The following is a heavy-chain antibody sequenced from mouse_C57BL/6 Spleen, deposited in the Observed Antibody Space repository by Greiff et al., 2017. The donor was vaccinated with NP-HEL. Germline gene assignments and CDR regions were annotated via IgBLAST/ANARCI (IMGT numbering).Heavy chain of an antibody. CDR1: GYTFTSYW. CDR3: AIYDYEDYYAMDY. D-gene: IGHD2-4*01. CDR2: INPSDGGT. Sequence: QVQLQQPGTELVKPGASVKLSCKASGYTFTSYWMHWVKQRPGQGLEWIGNINPSDGGTNYNEKFKSKATLTVDKSSSTAYMQLSSLTSEDSAVYYCAIYDYEDYYAMDYWGQGTSVTVSS. V-gene: IGHV1-53*01. J-gene: IGHJ4*01.